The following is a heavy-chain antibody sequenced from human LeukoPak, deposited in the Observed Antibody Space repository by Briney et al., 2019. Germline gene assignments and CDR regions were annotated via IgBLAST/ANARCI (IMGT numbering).Heavy chain of an antibody. J-gene: IGHJ5*02. V-gene: IGHV3-23*01. D-gene: IGHD3-22*01. CDR2: ISGSGGST. CDR3: AKGDSGYYYDSSGYLNWFDP. CDR1: GFTFSSYA. Sequence: QPGGSLRLSCADSGFTFSSYAMSWVRQAPGKGLEWVSVISGSGGSTYYVDSVKGRFTISRDNSKNTLSLQMNSLRAEDTAVYYCAKGDSGYYYDSSGYLNWFDPWGQGTLVTVSS.